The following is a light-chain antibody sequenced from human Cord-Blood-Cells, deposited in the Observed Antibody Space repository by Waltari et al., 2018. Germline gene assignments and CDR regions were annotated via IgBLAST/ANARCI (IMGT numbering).Light chain of an antibody. CDR2: SNN. CDR3: AAWDDSLNGWV. J-gene: IGLJ3*02. CDR1: SSNIGSNT. V-gene: IGLV1-44*01. Sequence: QSVLTQPPSASGTPGQRVTISCSGSSSNIGSNTVNWYQQLPGTAPKPLIYSNNPRPSGVPARFSGSKSRTSASLAISGLQSEYESDYYCAAWDDSLNGWVFGGGTKLTVL.